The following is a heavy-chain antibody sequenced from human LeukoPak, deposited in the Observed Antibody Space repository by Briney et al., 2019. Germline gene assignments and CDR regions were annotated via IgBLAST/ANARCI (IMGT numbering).Heavy chain of an antibody. D-gene: IGHD4-17*01. CDR3: AQTTTVPDYFDY. CDR2: INSDGSEG. J-gene: IGHJ4*02. Sequence: GGSLRLSCAVSGFTFSGFWMSWSRQAPGKGLEGVASINSDGSEGYYADVVKGRFTISRDNAKNTLYLQMNSLRAEDTAVYFCAQTTTVPDYFDYWGQGTLVTVSS. V-gene: IGHV3-7*01. CDR1: GFTFSGFW.